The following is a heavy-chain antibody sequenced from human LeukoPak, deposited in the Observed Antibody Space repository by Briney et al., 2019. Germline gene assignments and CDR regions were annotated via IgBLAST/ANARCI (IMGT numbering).Heavy chain of an antibody. Sequence: GESLKISSQTSGYIFTTYWIGWVRQMPGKGLEWIGIIYPGDSDTRYSPSFQGQVTISADKSINTAYLQWSSLKASDTAMYYCARPHTLGRITKYYFDYWGQGTLVTVSS. J-gene: IGHJ4*02. D-gene: IGHD3-16*01. CDR1: GYIFTTYW. V-gene: IGHV5-51*01. CDR3: ARPHTLGRITKYYFDY. CDR2: IYPGDSDT.